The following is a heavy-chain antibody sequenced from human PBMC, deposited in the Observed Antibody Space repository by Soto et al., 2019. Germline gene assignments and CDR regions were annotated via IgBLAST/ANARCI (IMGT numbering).Heavy chain of an antibody. CDR1: GYPVTAYY. J-gene: IGHJ3*02. Sequence: QLHLVQSGAVVKKPGASVTVSCSASGYPVTAYYMHWVRQAPGRGLEWMGGINPATGAAKYTQTFQGRVTMPRDTSTSTVFIELSGLTSEDPAVFYCARGGGVGVAGSAAFDMWGQGTLVTVSS. CDR2: INPATGAA. CDR3: ARGGGVGVAGSAAFDM. D-gene: IGHD3-3*01. V-gene: IGHV1-2*02.